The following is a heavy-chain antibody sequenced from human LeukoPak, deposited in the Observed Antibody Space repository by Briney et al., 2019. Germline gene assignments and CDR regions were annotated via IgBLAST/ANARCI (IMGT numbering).Heavy chain of an antibody. J-gene: IGHJ4*02. Sequence: PGGSLRLSCTASGFTFSDYGMTWLRQAPGTGLEWIAFIRSVVYGGTTEYAASVKGRLTILRDDSKSAAYLQMDSLKIEDTAVYYCARDFKTWHYWGQGTPVTVSS. CDR1: GFTFSDYG. CDR3: ARDFKTWHY. V-gene: IGHV3-49*03. CDR2: IRSVVYGGTT.